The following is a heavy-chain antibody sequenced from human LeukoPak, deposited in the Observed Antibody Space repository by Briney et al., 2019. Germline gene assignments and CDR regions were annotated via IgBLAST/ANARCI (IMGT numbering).Heavy chain of an antibody. J-gene: IGHJ4*02. D-gene: IGHD6-13*01. CDR3: AARHRIAAAGTRSFDY. Sequence: SETLSLTCAVYGVSFSGYYWSWLRQPPGKGVEWIGEINHSGSTNYNPSLKSRVTISVDTSKNQFSLKLSSVTAADTAVYYCAARHRIAAAGTRSFDYWGQGTLVTVSS. CDR2: INHSGST. V-gene: IGHV4-34*01. CDR1: GVSFSGYY.